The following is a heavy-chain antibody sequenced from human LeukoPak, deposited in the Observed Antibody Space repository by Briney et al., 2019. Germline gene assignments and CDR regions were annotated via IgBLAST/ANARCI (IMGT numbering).Heavy chain of an antibody. J-gene: IGHJ6*03. V-gene: IGHV4-39*01. CDR1: GGSISSYN. D-gene: IGHD6-6*01. Sequence: SETLSLTCTVSGGSISSYNWSWIRQPPGKGQEWIGSSYYSGSTYYNPSLKSRVTISVDTSKNQFSLKLSSVTAADTAVYYCARHPRAARDYYYYYMDVWGKGTTVTVSS. CDR2: SYYSGST. CDR3: ARHPRAARDYYYYYMDV.